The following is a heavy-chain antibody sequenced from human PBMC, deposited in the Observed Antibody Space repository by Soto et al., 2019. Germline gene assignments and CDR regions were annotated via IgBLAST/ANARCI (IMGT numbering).Heavy chain of an antibody. CDR2: ISGSGGST. D-gene: IGHD6-25*01. CDR1: GFTFSSYA. V-gene: IGHV3-23*01. CDR3: AKLRQQRQYYFDY. J-gene: IGHJ4*02. Sequence: EVQLLESGGGLVQPGGSLRLSCAASGFTFSSYAMSWVRQAPGQGLEWVSAISGSGGSTYYADSVKGRFTISRDNSKNTLYLQMNSLRAEDTAVYYCAKLRQQRQYYFDYWCPRTLVTVSS.